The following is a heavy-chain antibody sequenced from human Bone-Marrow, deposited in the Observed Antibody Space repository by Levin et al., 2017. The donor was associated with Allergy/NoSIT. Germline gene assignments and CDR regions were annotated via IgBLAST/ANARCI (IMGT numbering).Heavy chain of an antibody. V-gene: IGHV3-21*01. CDR1: GFTFSSYS. Sequence: GESLKISCAASGFTFSSYSMNWVRQAPGKGLEWVSSISSSSSYIYYADSVKGRFTISRDNAKNSLYLQMNSLRAEDTAVYYCARENEAGTTRGAFDIWGQGTMVTVSS. J-gene: IGHJ3*02. CDR3: ARENEAGTTRGAFDI. CDR2: ISSSSSYI. D-gene: IGHD1-1*01.